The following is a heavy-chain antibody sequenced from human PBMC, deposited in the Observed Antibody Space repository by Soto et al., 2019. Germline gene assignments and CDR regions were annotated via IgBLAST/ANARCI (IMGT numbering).Heavy chain of an antibody. D-gene: IGHD3-22*01. J-gene: IGHJ4*02. CDR3: ARAGYYYDSSGWVPFAY. CDR2: ISSSGSTI. CDR1: GCTFSDYY. V-gene: IGHV3-11*01. Sequence: GALRGSCAASGCTFSDYYMSWMRQAPGKGLEWVSYISSSGSTIYYADSVKGRFTISRDNAKNSLYLQMNSLRAEDTAVYYCARAGYYYDSSGWVPFAYWGQGTLVPVSS.